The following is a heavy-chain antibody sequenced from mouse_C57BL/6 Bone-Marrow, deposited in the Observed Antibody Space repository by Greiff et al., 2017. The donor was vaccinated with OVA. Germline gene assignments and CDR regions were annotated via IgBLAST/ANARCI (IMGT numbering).Heavy chain of an antibody. J-gene: IGHJ2*01. CDR1: GYTFTSYW. CDR2: IHTNSGST. V-gene: IGHV1-64*01. CDR3: SRSIYYYGRFYFDY. D-gene: IGHD1-1*01. Sequence: QVQLKQPGAELVKPGASVKLSCKASGYTFTSYWMHWVKQRPGQGLEWIGMIHTNSGSTNYNEKFKSKATLTVDKSSSTAYMQLSSLTSEDSAFYYCSRSIYYYGRFYFDYWGQGTTLTVTS.